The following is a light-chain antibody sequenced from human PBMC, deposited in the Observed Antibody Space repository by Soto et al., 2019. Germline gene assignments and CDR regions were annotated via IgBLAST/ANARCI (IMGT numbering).Light chain of an antibody. CDR2: GAS. CDR3: QQHNNWPRT. V-gene: IGKV3-15*01. J-gene: IGKJ1*01. CDR1: QSVSSD. Sequence: ITQSPATLSVSPGGRATVACRASQSVSSDLAWYHQKPGQAPRLLIYGASTRATGIPARFSGSGSGTEFTLTINSLQSEDFAVYYCQQHNNWPRTFGQGTKVDIK.